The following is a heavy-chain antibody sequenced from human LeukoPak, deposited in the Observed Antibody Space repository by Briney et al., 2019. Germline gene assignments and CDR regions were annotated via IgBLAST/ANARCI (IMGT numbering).Heavy chain of an antibody. J-gene: IGHJ4*02. D-gene: IGHD3-10*01. Sequence: GGSLRLSCAASGFTFDDYAMHWVRQAPGKGLEGVSSISWNRGKINYADSVKCRFTISRDNAKNSLYLQMNSLRAEDTALYYCAKAPYYSGSGSYDCWGQGALVTVSS. V-gene: IGHV3-9*01. CDR1: GFTFDDYA. CDR2: ISWNRGKI. CDR3: AKAPYYSGSGSYDC.